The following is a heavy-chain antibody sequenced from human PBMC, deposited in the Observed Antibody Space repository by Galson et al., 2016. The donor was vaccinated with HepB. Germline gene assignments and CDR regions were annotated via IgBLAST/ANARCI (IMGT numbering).Heavy chain of an antibody. CDR3: ARDQGNYYYYGMDV. Sequence: ASEFTVSSNYMSWVRQAPGKGLEWVSVIYSGGTTYYADSVKGRFTISRDNSKITLYLQMNSLRAEDTAVYYCARDQGNYYYYGMDVWGQGTTVTVSS. V-gene: IGHV3-53*01. CDR2: IYSGGTT. J-gene: IGHJ6*02. CDR1: EFTVSSNY.